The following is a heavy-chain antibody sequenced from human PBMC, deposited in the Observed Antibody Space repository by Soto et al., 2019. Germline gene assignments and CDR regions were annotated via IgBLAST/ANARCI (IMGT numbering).Heavy chain of an antibody. D-gene: IGHD4-17*01. J-gene: IGHJ3*02. CDR1: GGSISSGGYY. CDR2: IYYSGST. V-gene: IGHV4-31*03. Sequence: SETLSLTCTVSGGSISSGGYYWSWIRQHPGKGLEWIGYIYYSGSTYYNPSLKSRVTISVDTSKNQFSLKLSSVTAADTAVYYCARVLYGDSDAFDIWGQGTMVTVSS. CDR3: ARVLYGDSDAFDI.